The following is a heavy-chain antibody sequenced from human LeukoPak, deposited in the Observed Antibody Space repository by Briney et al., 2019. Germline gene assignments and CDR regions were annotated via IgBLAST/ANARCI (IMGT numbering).Heavy chain of an antibody. Sequence: ASVKVSCKASGGTFSSYAISWVRQAPGQGLEWMGGIIPIFGTANYAQKFQGRVTITEDESTSTAYMELSSLRSEDTAVYYCARGSYTLGYQPYWGQGTLVTVSS. CDR2: IIPIFGTA. CDR3: ARGSYTLGYQPY. J-gene: IGHJ4*02. V-gene: IGHV1-69*01. D-gene: IGHD5-18*01. CDR1: GGTFSSYA.